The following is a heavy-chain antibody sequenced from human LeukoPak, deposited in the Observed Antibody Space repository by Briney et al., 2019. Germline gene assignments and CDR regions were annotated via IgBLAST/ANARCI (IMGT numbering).Heavy chain of an antibody. CDR2: ITAYNGDT. V-gene: IGHV1-18*01. CDR1: GYTFTSFA. Sequence: ASVKVSCKASGYTFTSFAISWVRQAPGQGLEWMGWITAYNGDTKYAQKLQGRVTMTTDTSTSTAYMELRSLRSDDTAVYYCARTIPSGSWCPHWGQGTLVIVSS. CDR3: ARTIPSGSWCPH. J-gene: IGHJ4*02. D-gene: IGHD6-13*01.